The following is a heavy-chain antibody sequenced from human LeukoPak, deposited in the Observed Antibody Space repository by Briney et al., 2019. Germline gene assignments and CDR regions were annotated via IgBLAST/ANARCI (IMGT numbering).Heavy chain of an antibody. J-gene: IGHJ4*02. D-gene: IGHD6-19*01. V-gene: IGHV3-21*04. CDR1: GFTFSTYS. CDR2: ISSSSNYI. Sequence: GGSLRLSCAASGFTFSTYSMNWVRQAPGKGLEWVSSISSSSNYIYYADSVKGRFTISRDNSKNTLYLQMNSLRAEDTAVYYCANPPGVAGTNYWGQGTLVTVSS. CDR3: ANPPGVAGTNY.